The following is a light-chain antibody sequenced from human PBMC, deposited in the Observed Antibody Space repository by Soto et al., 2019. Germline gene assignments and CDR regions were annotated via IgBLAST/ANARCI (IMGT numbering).Light chain of an antibody. Sequence: EIVMTQSPATLSVSPGERATLSCRASQSVSSNLAWYQQKPGQAPRLLIYGASTRATGIPVRFSGSGSGTEFTLTISSLQSEDFEVYYCQQYNNWPLLTFGQGTKVDIK. CDR1: QSVSSN. CDR2: GAS. CDR3: QQYNNWPLLT. V-gene: IGKV3-15*01. J-gene: IGKJ1*01.